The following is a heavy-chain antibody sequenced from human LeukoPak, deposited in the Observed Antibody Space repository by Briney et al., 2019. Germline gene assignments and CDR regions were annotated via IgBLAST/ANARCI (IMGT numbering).Heavy chain of an antibody. CDR1: GFTFSSHW. CDR2: INQDGSEK. CDR3: ARVSRSESGIY. D-gene: IGHD3-3*01. V-gene: IGHV3-7*05. J-gene: IGHJ4*02. Sequence: PGGSLRLSCAASGFTFSSHWMSWVRQAPGKGLEWVANINQDGSEKNHVDSVKGRFTISRDNAKNSLYLQMNSLRAEDTAVYYCARVSRSESGIYWGQGTLVTVSS.